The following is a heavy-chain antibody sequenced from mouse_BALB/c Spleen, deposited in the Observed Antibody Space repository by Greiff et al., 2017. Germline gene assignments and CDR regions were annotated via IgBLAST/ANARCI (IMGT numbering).Heavy chain of an antibody. D-gene: IGHD4-1*01. V-gene: IGHV10-1*02. Sequence: GGGLVQPKGSLKLSCAASGFTFNTYAMNWVRQAPGKGLEWVARIRSKSNNYATYYADSVKDRFTISRDDSQSMLYLQMNNLKTEDTAMYYCVTGKGLFAYWGQGTLVTVSA. CDR2: IRSKSNNYAT. CDR3: VTGKGLFAY. CDR1: GFTFNTYA. J-gene: IGHJ3*01.